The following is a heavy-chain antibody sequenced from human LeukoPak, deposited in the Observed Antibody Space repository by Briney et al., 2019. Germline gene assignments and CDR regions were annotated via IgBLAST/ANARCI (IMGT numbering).Heavy chain of an antibody. Sequence: GGSLRLSCAASGFTFSDFAMSCVRLAAGKGLEWVSSIEKNAGGAYYADSVKGRFTVSRDNSKNTLYLQMSSLRVEDTALYYCAKQEGALIENWCFDHWGLGTLVTVSS. CDR2: IEKNAGGA. V-gene: IGHV3-23*01. CDR3: AKQEGALIENWCFDH. J-gene: IGHJ4*02. D-gene: IGHD1-26*01. CDR1: GFTFSDFA.